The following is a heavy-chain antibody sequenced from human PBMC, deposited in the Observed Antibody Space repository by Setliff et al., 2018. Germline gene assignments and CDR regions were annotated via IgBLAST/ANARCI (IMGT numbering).Heavy chain of an antibody. J-gene: IGHJ6*03. Sequence: PSETLSLTCNVSGGSISSYSWSWIRQAPGKGLEWIGYLYYSGNTNYNPPLKSRVTISGDTSQNYFSLKLTSVTEADTAVYYCARGPPGYYYYMNVWGQGTTVTSP. V-gene: IGHV4-59*01. CDR3: ARGPPGYYYYMNV. CDR2: LYYSGNT. CDR1: GGSISSYS.